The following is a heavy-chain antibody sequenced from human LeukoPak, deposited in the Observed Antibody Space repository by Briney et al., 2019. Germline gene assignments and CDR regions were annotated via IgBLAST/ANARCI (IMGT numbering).Heavy chain of an antibody. CDR2: MFHGGST. Sequence: SETLSLTCAVSGHSIKSSYSWGWIRQPPGMGLEWIGSMFHGGSTYYTPSLQSRVSISADTTENRLSLEVGSVTASDTAVYYCARLVALTGLCRGVKCYYMDVWGKGTMVTVSS. CDR1: GHSIKSSYS. D-gene: IGHD2-8*02. CDR3: ARLVALTGLCRGVKCYYMDV. J-gene: IGHJ6*03. V-gene: IGHV4-38-2*01.